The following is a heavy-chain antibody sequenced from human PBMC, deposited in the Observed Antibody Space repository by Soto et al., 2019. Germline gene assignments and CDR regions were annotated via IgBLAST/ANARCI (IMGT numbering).Heavy chain of an antibody. D-gene: IGHD6-13*01. CDR2: VWYDGSSK. Sequence: GGSLRLSCEASGFTFSNFGMNWVRQAPGRGLEWVARVWYDGSSKYYVDSVKGRFTISRDNSKETVYVQMNSLRAEDTCVYFCPRDIGSNDDGKDVWGQGTTVTVS. CDR3: PRDIGSNDDGKDV. CDR1: GFTFSNFG. J-gene: IGHJ6*02. V-gene: IGHV3-33*01.